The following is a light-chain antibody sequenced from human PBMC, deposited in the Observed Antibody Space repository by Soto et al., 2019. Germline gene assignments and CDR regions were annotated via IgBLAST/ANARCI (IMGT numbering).Light chain of an antibody. Sequence: EIVLTQSPGTLSLSPGERATLSCRASQSVSSHLAWYQQRPGQAPRLLIYGTSSRATGIPDRFSGSGPGTDFTLTISSLEPEDFAFYYCQQRNSWPLTFGGGTKVAIK. V-gene: IGKV3D-11*02. CDR2: GTS. J-gene: IGKJ4*01. CDR3: QQRNSWPLT. CDR1: QSVSSH.